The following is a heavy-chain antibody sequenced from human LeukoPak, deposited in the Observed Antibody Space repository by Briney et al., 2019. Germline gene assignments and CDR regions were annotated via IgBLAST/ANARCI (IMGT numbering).Heavy chain of an antibody. CDR2: INPNSGGT. J-gene: IGHJ4*02. V-gene: IGHV1-2*02. CDR1: GYTFTGYY. CDR3: ARMSRWSASSGYYDDGDY. Sequence: ASVKVSCTASGYTFTGYYMHWVRQAPGQGLEWMGWINPNSGGTNYAQKFQGRVTMTRDTSISTAYMGLSRLRSDDTAVYYCARMSRWSASSGYYDDGDYWGQGTLVTVSS. D-gene: IGHD3-22*01.